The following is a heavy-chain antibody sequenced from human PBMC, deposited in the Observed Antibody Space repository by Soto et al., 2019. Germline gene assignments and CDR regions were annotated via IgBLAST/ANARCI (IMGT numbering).Heavy chain of an antibody. Sequence: EVQLVESGGGLVQPGGSLKLSCAASGFTFSGSAVHWVRQASGKGLEWVGRIRSKANNYATAYAASVQGRFTIFRDDLKNTAYLQMNSLKTEXTAXYYCTNPQVYYGMDVWGQGTTVTVSS. V-gene: IGHV3-73*02. J-gene: IGHJ6*02. CDR3: TNPQVYYGMDV. CDR2: IRSKANNYAT. CDR1: GFTFSGSA.